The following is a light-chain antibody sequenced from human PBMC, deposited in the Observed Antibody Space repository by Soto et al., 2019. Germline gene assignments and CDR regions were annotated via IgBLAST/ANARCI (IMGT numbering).Light chain of an antibody. J-gene: IGKJ1*01. CDR3: QQYNNWPPWT. V-gene: IGKV3-15*01. Sequence: EIVLTQSPGILSLSPGERATLSCRASQSVSTNYLAWYQQKPGQAPRLLIYRTSTRATGISARFSGSGSGKEFTLTISSLQSEDFAVYYCQQYNNWPPWTFGQGTKVDIK. CDR1: QSVSTN. CDR2: RTS.